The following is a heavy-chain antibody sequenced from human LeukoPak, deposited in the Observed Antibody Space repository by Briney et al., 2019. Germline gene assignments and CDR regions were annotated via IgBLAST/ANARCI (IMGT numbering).Heavy chain of an antibody. J-gene: IGHJ4*02. CDR1: GGSIFSYY. CDR2: VHYTGAT. V-gene: IGHV4-59*01. CDR3: ARGRNDFGGQFFDS. D-gene: IGHD4/OR15-4a*01. Sequence: SETLSLTCTVSGGSIFSYYWSWVRQPPGKRLEWLGFVHYTGATNQNPSLRGRVTISVDTSKSQFSLKLTSATAADTAVYFCARGRNDFGGQFFDSWGQGTLVTVSS.